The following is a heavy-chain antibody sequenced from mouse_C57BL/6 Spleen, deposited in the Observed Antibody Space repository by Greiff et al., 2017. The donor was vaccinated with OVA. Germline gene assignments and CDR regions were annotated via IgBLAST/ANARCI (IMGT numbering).Heavy chain of an antibody. CDR3: ARSPSYGNYWDY. J-gene: IGHJ2*01. CDR2: IDPSDSYT. V-gene: IGHV1-69*01. CDR1: GYTFTSYW. D-gene: IGHD2-1*01. Sequence: VQLQQPGAELVMPGASVKLSCKASGYTFTSYWMHWVKQRPGQGLEWIGEIDPSDSYTNYNQKFKGKSTLTVDKSSSTAYMQLSSLTSEDSAVYYCARSPSYGNYWDYWGQGTTLTVSS.